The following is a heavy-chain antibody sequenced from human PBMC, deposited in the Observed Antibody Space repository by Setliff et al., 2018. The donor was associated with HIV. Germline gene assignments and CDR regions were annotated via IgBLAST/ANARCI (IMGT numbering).Heavy chain of an antibody. V-gene: IGHV1-18*01. D-gene: IGHD1-26*01. CDR3: ARARLQGIVTAVGPRDNCLDP. J-gene: IGHJ5*02. CDR2: ISAYTGHT. Sequence: ASVKVSCKASGYSFINYGISWVRQAPGQGPEWMGWISAYTGHTDYAPRLLGRVTMTTDTSTSTAYMELRSLTSDDTAVYYSARARLQGIVTAVGPRDNCLDPWGQGTRVTVSS. CDR1: GYSFINYG.